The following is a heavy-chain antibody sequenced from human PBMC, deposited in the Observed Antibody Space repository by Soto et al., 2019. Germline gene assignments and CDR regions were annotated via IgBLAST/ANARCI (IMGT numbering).Heavy chain of an antibody. V-gene: IGHV1-24*01. Sequence: ASVNVSCKVSGYTLTELSMHWVRQAPGKGLEWMGGFDPEDGETIYAQKFQGRVTMTEDTSTDTAYMELSSLRSEDTAVYYCAAARGGPYYYYYMDVWGKGTTVTVSS. CDR3: AAARGGPYYYYYMDV. CDR2: FDPEDGET. D-gene: IGHD3-10*01. J-gene: IGHJ6*03. CDR1: GYTLTELS.